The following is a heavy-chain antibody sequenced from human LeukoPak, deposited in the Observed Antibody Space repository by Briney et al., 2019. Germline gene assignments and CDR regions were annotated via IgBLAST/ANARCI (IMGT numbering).Heavy chain of an antibody. V-gene: IGHV1-18*04. Sequence: ASVKVSCTASGYTFTSYGISWVRQAPGQGLEWMGGISAYNGNTDNAQKLQGRVTMTTDTSTRTAYMELRSLRSDDSAVYYCARWQSLKFEQWLVQDWFDPWGQGTLVTVSS. CDR3: ARWQSLKFEQWLVQDWFDP. CDR2: ISAYNGNT. CDR1: GYTFTSYG. J-gene: IGHJ5*02. D-gene: IGHD6-19*01.